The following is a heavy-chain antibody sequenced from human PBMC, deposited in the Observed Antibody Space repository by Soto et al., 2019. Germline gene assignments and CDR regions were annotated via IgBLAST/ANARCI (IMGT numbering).Heavy chain of an antibody. CDR3: ARDLAPGYCSGGSCPGDAFDI. V-gene: IGHV3-7*01. CDR2: IKQDGSEK. Sequence: EVQLVESGGGLVQPGGSLRLSCAASGFTFSSYWMSWVRQAPGKGLAWVANIKQDGSEKYYVDSVKGRFTIPRDNAKNSLYLQMNGLRAEDTAVYYCARDLAPGYCSGGSCPGDAFDIWGQGTMVTVSS. J-gene: IGHJ3*02. D-gene: IGHD2-15*01. CDR1: GFTFSSYW.